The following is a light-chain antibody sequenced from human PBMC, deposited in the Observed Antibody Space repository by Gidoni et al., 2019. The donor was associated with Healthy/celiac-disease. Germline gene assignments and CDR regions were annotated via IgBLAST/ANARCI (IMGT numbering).Light chain of an antibody. J-gene: IGKJ3*01. V-gene: IGKV4-1*01. CDR3: HQYYTTRATT. CDR2: WAS. Sequence: DIVMTQSQDSLALSLGERATINCKSSQSVLHSSNNKNYLAWYQQKPGQPPNLLIYWASTRESGVPDRFSGSGSGTDFTLTISSLQAEDVAVYYCHQYYTTRATTFGPGTKVDIK. CDR1: QSVLHSSNNKNY.